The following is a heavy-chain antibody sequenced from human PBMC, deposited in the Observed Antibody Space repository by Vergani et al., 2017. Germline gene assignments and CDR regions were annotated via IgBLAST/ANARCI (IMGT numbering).Heavy chain of an antibody. J-gene: IGHJ5*02. D-gene: IGHD2-21*01. Sequence: EVQLVESGGGLVQPGRSLRLSCAASGFTFDDYAMHWVRQAPGKGLEWVSGISWNSGSIGYADSVKGRFTISRDNAKNSLYLQMNSLRAEDTALYYCARGRVITFSWFDPWGQGTLVTVSS. CDR3: ARGRVITFSWFDP. CDR1: GFTFDDYA. V-gene: IGHV3-9*01. CDR2: ISWNSGSI.